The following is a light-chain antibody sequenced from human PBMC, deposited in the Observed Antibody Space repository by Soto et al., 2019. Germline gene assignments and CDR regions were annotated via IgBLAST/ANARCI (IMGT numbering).Light chain of an antibody. CDR2: DAS. J-gene: IGKJ4*01. Sequence: EIVLTQSPATLSLSPGERATLSCRAGQSVGSYLAWYQQKPGQAPRLLIYDASTRATGIPARFSGSGSGTDFTLTISSLEPEDSAVYYCQQRTNWLFGGGTRVEIK. V-gene: IGKV3-11*01. CDR3: QQRTNWL. CDR1: QSVGSY.